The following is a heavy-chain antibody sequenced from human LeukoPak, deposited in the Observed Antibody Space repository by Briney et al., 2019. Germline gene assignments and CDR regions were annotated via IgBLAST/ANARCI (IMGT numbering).Heavy chain of an antibody. J-gene: IGHJ4*02. CDR1: GYTFTSYD. CDR2: MNPNSGNT. D-gene: IGHD3-10*01. Sequence: ASVKVSCKASGYTFTSYDINWVRQATGQGLEWMGWMNPNSGNTGYAQKFQGRVTITRNTSISTAYMELSSLRSEDAAVYYCARDVGELVFDYWGQGTLVTVSS. V-gene: IGHV1-8*03. CDR3: ARDVGELVFDY.